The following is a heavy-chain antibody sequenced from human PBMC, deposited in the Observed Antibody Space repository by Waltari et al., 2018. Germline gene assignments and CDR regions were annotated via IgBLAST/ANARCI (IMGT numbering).Heavy chain of an antibody. CDR1: GYTFTAYY. V-gene: IGHV1-69-2*01. D-gene: IGHD3-22*01. J-gene: IGHJ4*02. CDR2: VDPEDGET. CDR3: ATDRNYYDSSGFDY. Sequence: EVQLVQSGAEVKKPGATVKISCTASGYTFTAYYIHWVQPAPGKGLEWMGRVDPEDGETIYAEKFQGRVTITADTSTDTAYMELSSLRSEDTAVYYCATDRNYYDSSGFDYWGQGTLVTVSS.